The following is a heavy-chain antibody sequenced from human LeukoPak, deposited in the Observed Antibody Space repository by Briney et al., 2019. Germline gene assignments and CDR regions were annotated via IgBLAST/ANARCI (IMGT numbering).Heavy chain of an antibody. CDR3: AKETASDFGGAVDY. D-gene: IGHD3-10*01. CDR2: IYSGGST. V-gene: IGHV3-66*01. CDR1: GFTVSSNY. J-gene: IGHJ4*02. Sequence: GGSLRLSCAASGFTVSSNYMSWVRQAPGKGLGWVSVIYSGGSTYYADSVKGRFTISRDNSKNTLYLQINSLRAEDTAVYYCAKETASDFGGAVDYWGQGTLVTVSS.